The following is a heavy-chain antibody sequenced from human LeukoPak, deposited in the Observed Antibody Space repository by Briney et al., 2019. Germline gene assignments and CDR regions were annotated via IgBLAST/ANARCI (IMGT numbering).Heavy chain of an antibody. V-gene: IGHV4-38-2*02. J-gene: IGHJ4*02. CDR1: GYSISSGYY. Sequence: SETLSLTCTVSGYSISSGYYWGWIRQPPGKGLEWIGSISHSGSTYYNPSLKSRVTISVDTSKNQFSLKLSSVTAADTAVYYCARGPYYDSSGYYHPGDYFDYWGQGTLVTVSS. D-gene: IGHD3-22*01. CDR3: ARGPYYDSSGYYHPGDYFDY. CDR2: ISHSGST.